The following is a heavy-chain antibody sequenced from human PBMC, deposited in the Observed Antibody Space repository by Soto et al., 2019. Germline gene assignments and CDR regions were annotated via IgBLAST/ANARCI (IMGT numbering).Heavy chain of an antibody. CDR1: GGSISSYY. Sequence: SETLSLTCTVSGGSISSYYWSCIRQPPGKGLEWIGYIYYSGSTNYNPSLKSRVTISVDTSKNQFSLKLSSVTAADTAVYYCARASPGDYYDSSGRFDYWGQGTLVTVSS. CDR3: ARASPGDYYDSSGRFDY. J-gene: IGHJ4*02. V-gene: IGHV4-59*01. CDR2: IYYSGST. D-gene: IGHD3-22*01.